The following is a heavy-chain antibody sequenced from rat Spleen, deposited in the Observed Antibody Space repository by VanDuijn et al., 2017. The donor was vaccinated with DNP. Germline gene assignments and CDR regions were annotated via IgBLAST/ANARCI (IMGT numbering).Heavy chain of an antibody. CDR1: GFTFSDYG. V-gene: IGHV5-19*01. D-gene: IGHD1-12*02. J-gene: IGHJ4*01. Sequence: EVQLVESGGGLVQPGRSLKLSCAASGFTFSDYGMHWIRQAPTKGLEWVASISPSGGSTYYRDSVKGRFTISRDNAKSTLYLQMDSLRSEDTATYYCARQTYYDGSYPYTMDAWGQGTSVTVSS. CDR3: ARQTYYDGSYPYTMDA. CDR2: ISPSGGST.